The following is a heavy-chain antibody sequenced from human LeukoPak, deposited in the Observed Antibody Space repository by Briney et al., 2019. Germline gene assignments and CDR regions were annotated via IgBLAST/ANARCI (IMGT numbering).Heavy chain of an antibody. Sequence: GGSLRLSCAASGFTVSSNYMSWVRQAPGKGLEWVSVIYSGGSTYYADSVKGRFTISRDNSKNTLYLQMNSLRAEDAAVYYCARNWAVPGTFDAFDIWGQGTMVTVSS. D-gene: IGHD6-19*01. V-gene: IGHV3-53*01. CDR1: GFTVSSNY. J-gene: IGHJ3*02. CDR2: IYSGGST. CDR3: ARNWAVPGTFDAFDI.